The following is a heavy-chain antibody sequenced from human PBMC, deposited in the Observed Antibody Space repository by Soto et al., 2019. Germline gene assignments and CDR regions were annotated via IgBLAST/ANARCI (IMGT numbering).Heavy chain of an antibody. CDR3: GRGRSGQIVVFY. D-gene: IGHD1-26*01. CDR1: GYTFTGHY. V-gene: IGHV1-2*02. Sequence: GASVKVSCKASGYTFTGHYIHWVRQAPEQGPEWMGEIGPDSGATRYAQKFQGRVTMTRDMSITTVYMELNNLSPDEAAVYYCGRGRSGQIVVFYWGQGTPVTVSS. J-gene: IGHJ4*02. CDR2: IGPDSGAT.